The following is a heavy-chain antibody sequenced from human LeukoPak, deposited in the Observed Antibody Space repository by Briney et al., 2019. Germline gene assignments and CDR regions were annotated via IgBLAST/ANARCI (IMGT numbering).Heavy chain of an antibody. CDR3: ASHCASGSYSGDAFDI. Sequence: GGSLRLSCAASGFTFSSYSMNWVRQAPGRGLEWVANINQDGSEKYYVDSVKGRFTISRDNAKNSLYLQMNSLRAEDTALYYCASHCASGSYSGDAFDIWGQGTMVTVSS. CDR1: GFTFSSYS. CDR2: INQDGSEK. D-gene: IGHD3-10*01. V-gene: IGHV3-7*01. J-gene: IGHJ3*02.